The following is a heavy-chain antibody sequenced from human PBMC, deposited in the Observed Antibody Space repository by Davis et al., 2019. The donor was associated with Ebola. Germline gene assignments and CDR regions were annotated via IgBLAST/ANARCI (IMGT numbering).Heavy chain of an antibody. CDR1: GFTFSSYW. J-gene: IGHJ4*02. V-gene: IGHV3-7*01. D-gene: IGHD2-21*01. Sequence: GESLKISCAASGFTFSSYWMSWVRQAPGKGLEWVANIKQDGSEKYYVDSVKGRFTISRDNAKNSLYLQMNSLRAEDTAVYYCARDGHVDHYSSFDYWGQGTLVTVSS. CDR3: ARDGHVDHYSSFDY. CDR2: IKQDGSEK.